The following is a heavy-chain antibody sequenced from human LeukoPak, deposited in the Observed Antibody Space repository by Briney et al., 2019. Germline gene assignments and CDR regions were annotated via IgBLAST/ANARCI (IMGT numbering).Heavy chain of an antibody. D-gene: IGHD1-26*01. CDR2: IDKKDKGYATAT. V-gene: IGHV3-73*01. CDR3: TRDSGTYNWFDP. CDR1: GFTFSGSA. J-gene: IGHJ5*02. Sequence: GGSLKLSCAASGFTFSGSAIHWVRQSSGKGLEWVGQIDKKDKGYATATAYAASVKGRFTISRYDSINTAYLQMESLKTQDTALYYCTRDSGTYNWFDPWGQGTLVTVSS.